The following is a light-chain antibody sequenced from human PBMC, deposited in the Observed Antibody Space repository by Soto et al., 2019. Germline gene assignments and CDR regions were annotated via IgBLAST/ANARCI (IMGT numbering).Light chain of an antibody. V-gene: IGLV4-69*01. J-gene: IGLJ1*01. Sequence: QLVLTQSPSASASLGAPVKLTCTLSSGHSSYAIAWHKQQPEKGPRYLMKLNSDGSHSNGDGIPDRFSGSSSGAERYLTISSLQSEGEDDSSCQTWGTGIRVFGTGTKLTVL. CDR3: QTWGTGIRV. CDR1: SGHSSYA. CDR2: LNSDGSH.